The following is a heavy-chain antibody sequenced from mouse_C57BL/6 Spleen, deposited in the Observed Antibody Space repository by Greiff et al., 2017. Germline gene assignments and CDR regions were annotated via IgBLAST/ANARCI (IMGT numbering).Heavy chain of an antibody. CDR2: IHPNSGST. J-gene: IGHJ4*01. D-gene: IGHD2-10*02. CDR1: GYTFTSYW. Sequence: QVQLQQPGAELVKPGASVKLSCKASGYTFTSYWMHWVKQRPGQGLEWIGMIHPNSGSTNYNEKFKSKATLTVDKSSSTAYMQLSSLTSGDSAVYYCARGGSIFNDAMDNWGEGTSVTVSS. V-gene: IGHV1-64*01. CDR3: ARGGSIFNDAMDN.